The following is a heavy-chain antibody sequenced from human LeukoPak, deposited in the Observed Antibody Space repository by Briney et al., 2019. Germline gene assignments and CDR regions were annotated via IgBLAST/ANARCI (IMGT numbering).Heavy chain of an antibody. V-gene: IGHV3-33*01. CDR2: IWYDGSNK. CDR3: ARTHNWNAPHALDY. J-gene: IGHJ4*02. CDR1: GFTFSSYG. D-gene: IGHD1-20*01. Sequence: PGRSLRLSCAASGFTFSSYGMHWVRQAPGKGLEWVAVIWYDGSNKCYADSVKGRFTISRDNSKNTLYLQMNSLRAEDTAVYYCARTHNWNAPHALDYWGQGTLVTVSS.